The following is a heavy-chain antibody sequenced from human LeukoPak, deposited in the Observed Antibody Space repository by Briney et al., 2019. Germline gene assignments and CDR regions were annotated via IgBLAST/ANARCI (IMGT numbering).Heavy chain of an antibody. CDR2: IYYSGST. CDR1: GGSISSGGYY. J-gene: IGHJ6*03. V-gene: IGHV4-31*03. D-gene: IGHD1-14*01. Sequence: SETLSLTCTVSGGSISSGGYYWSWIPQHPGKGLEWLGYIYYSGSTYYNPSLKSRVTISVDTSKNQFSLKLSSVTAADTAVYYCARGANNGRYYYMDVWGKGTTVTVSS. CDR3: ARGANNGRYYYMDV.